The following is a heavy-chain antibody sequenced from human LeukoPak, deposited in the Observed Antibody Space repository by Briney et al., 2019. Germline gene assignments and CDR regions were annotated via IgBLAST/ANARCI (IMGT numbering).Heavy chain of an antibody. Sequence: HGASVKVSCKASGYTFTSYGISWVRQAPGQGLEWMGWISAYNGNTNYAQKLQGRVTMTTDTSTSTAYMELRSLRSDDTAVYYCAREYRGYCSSTSCLYYYYYGMDVWGQGTTVTVSS. V-gene: IGHV1-18*01. D-gene: IGHD2-2*01. J-gene: IGHJ6*02. CDR3: AREYRGYCSSTSCLYYYYYGMDV. CDR1: GYTFTSYG. CDR2: ISAYNGNT.